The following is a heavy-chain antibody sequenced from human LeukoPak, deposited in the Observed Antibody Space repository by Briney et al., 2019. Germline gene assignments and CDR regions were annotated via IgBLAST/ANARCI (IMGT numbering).Heavy chain of an antibody. J-gene: IGHJ4*02. D-gene: IGHD4-17*01. CDR1: GGSISSYY. V-gene: IGHV4-59*01. Sequence: SETLSLTCTVSGGSISSYYWSWIRQPPGKGLEWIGYIYYSGSTNYNPSLKSRVTISVDTSKNQFSLKLSSVTAADTAVYYCARAGNYGDYENSPGFDYRGQGTLVTVSS. CDR3: ARAGNYGDYENSPGFDY. CDR2: IYYSGST.